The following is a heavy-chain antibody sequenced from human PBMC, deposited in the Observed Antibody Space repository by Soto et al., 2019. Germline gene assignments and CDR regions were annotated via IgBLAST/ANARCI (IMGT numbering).Heavy chain of an antibody. CDR3: ARHPSYYYDNSEYKYRSDY. Sequence: GESLKISCKGSGYSFSTSWIGWVRQVPGKGLEYVGIIYPGDSDTRYSPSFQGQVIISADKSVSTAYLQWSSLKASDTAMYYCARHPSYYYDNSEYKYRSDYWGQGTLVTVSS. V-gene: IGHV5-51*01. CDR1: GYSFSTSW. J-gene: IGHJ4*02. CDR2: IYPGDSDT. D-gene: IGHD3-22*01.